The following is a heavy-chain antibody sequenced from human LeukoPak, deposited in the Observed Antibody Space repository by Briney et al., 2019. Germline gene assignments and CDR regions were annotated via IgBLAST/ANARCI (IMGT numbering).Heavy chain of an antibody. D-gene: IGHD1-26*01. J-gene: IGHJ5*02. V-gene: IGHV4-4*07. CDR1: GGSISSYY. Sequence: PSETLSLTCTVSGGSISSYYWSWIRQPAGKGLEWIGRIYTSGSTNYNPSLKSRVTISVDTSKNQFSLKLSSVTAADTAVYYCARIGGVGATANRFDPWGQGTLVTVSS. CDR2: IYTSGST. CDR3: ARIGGVGATANRFDP.